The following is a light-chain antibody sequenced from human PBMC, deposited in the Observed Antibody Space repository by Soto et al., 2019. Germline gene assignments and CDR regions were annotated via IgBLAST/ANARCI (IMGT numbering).Light chain of an antibody. J-gene: IGKJ5*01. V-gene: IGKV3-20*01. Sequence: ELLLTQSPGNLSLSAGDRATLACRASQSVSSSYLAWYQQKPGQAPRLLIYGASSRDTGIPDRFSGRGSGTDVTLTINSLETEDFATYYCQQSSSSPITFGQGTRLEIK. CDR2: GAS. CDR3: QQSSSSPIT. CDR1: QSVSSSY.